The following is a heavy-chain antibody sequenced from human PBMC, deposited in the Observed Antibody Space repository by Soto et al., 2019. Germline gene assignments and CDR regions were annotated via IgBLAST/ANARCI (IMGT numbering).Heavy chain of an antibody. J-gene: IGHJ5*02. CDR3: ARDLVDTAMAPKGIGWFDP. CDR1: GYTFTSYA. D-gene: IGHD5-18*01. V-gene: IGHV1-3*01. CDR2: INAGNGNT. Sequence: QVQLVQSGAEVKKPGASGKVSCKASGYTFTSYAMHWVRQAPGQRLEWMGWINAGNGNTKYSQKFQGRVTITRDTSASTAYMELSSLRSEDTAVYYCARDLVDTAMAPKGIGWFDPWGQGTLVTVSS.